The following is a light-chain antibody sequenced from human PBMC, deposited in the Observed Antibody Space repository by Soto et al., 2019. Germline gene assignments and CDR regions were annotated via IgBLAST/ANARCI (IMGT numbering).Light chain of an antibody. J-gene: IGKJ2*01. CDR3: QQYNNWPPRGT. V-gene: IGKV3-15*01. Sequence: EIVMTQSPATLSVSPGERATLSCSASQSVSRNLAWYQQKPGQAPRLLIYGASTRATGIPARFSGSGSGTEFTHTISSLQSEDFAVYYCQQYNNWPPRGTFGQGTKLEIK. CDR1: QSVSRN. CDR2: GAS.